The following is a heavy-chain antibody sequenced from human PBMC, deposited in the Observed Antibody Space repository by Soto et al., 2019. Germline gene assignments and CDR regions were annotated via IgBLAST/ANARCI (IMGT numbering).Heavy chain of an antibody. CDR3: TKEQQLTRGLYYFDY. CDR2: ISSSSSYI. J-gene: IGHJ4*02. V-gene: IGHV3-21*01. CDR1: GFTFSSYS. D-gene: IGHD6-13*01. Sequence: GGSLRLSCAASGFTFSSYSMNWVRQAPGKGLEWVSSISSSSSYIYYADSVKGRFTISRDNAKNSLYLQMNSLRAEDTAVYYCTKEQQLTRGLYYFDYWGQGTLVTVSS.